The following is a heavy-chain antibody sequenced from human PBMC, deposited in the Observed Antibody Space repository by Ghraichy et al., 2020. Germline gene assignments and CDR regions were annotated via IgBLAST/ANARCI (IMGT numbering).Heavy chain of an antibody. CDR1: GFTFGSYG. V-gene: IGHV3-23*01. J-gene: IGHJ4*02. Sequence: GGSLRLSCAASGFTFGSYGMSWVRQAPGRGLEWVSGISGSGVSTYYADSVKGRFSISRDNSKDTLYLQMNSLRAEDTAVYYCAKGYSGNWYGEYWGQGTLVTVSS. CDR3: AKGYSGNWYGEY. CDR2: ISGSGVST. D-gene: IGHD6-13*01.